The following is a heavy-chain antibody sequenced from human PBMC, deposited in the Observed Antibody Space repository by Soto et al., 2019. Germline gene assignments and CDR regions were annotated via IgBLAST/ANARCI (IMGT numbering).Heavy chain of an antibody. CDR3: VIANSSGSPMDS. CDR2: MPHSGSS. D-gene: IGHD6-19*01. Sequence: QVQLQQSGPGLVEPSGTLSLTCAVSCGSVNSPNWWNWVRQPPETGLEWIGEMPHSGSSNYNPALKTRPTLSVDKSNNELSMNLNSATTTETSIDNCVIANSSGSPMDSWGQGILVTVSS. J-gene: IGHJ4*02. V-gene: IGHV4-4*02. CDR1: CGSVNSPNW.